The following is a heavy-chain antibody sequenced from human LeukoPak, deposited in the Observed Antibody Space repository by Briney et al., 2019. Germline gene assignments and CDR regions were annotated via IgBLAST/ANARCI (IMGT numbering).Heavy chain of an antibody. CDR1: GFTFSNYA. D-gene: IGHD4-17*01. CDR3: AKAPRMTTVTIFDY. Sequence: QPGGSLRLSCAASGFTFSNYAMSWARQAPGKGLEWVSAISGSGGSTYYADSVKGRFTISRDNSKNTLYLQMNSLRAEDTAVYYCAKAPRMTTVTIFDYWGQGTLVTVSS. V-gene: IGHV3-23*01. CDR2: ISGSGGST. J-gene: IGHJ4*02.